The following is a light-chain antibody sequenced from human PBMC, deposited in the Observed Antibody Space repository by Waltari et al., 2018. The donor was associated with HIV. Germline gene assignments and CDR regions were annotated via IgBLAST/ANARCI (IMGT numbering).Light chain of an antibody. CDR1: SSDVGDYNS. J-gene: IGLJ1*01. CDR2: DVS. CDR3: CSYAGTYTYV. Sequence: QSALTQPRSVSGSPGQSVTISCTGTSSDVGDYNSVSWYQQPPGNAPKLMIYDVSKWSPGVPDRFSGSKSGNTASLTISGIQAEDEADYYCCSYAGTYTYVFGTGTKVTVL. V-gene: IGLV2-11*01.